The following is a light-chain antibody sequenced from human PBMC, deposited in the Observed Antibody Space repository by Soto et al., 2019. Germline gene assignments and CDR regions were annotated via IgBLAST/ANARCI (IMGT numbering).Light chain of an antibody. CDR3: QQYNDWPPWT. V-gene: IGKV3-15*01. J-gene: IGKJ1*01. CDR2: GAS. CDR1: QSVSNN. Sequence: EIVMTQSPATLSVSPGERATLSCRASQSVSNNLAWYQQKPGQAPRLLIYGASSRATGIPARFSGSGSGTEFTLTISSLQSEDFAVYYCQQYNDWPPWTFGQGTKVEIK.